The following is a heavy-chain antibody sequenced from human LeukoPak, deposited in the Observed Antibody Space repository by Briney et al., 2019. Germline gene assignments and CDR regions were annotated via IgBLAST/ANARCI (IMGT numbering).Heavy chain of an antibody. D-gene: IGHD3-22*01. Sequence: SETLSLTCTVSGGSISSSRYYWGWIRQPPGKGLEWIGSIYYSGSTYANPSLKSRVTISVDTSKNQFSLKLSSVTAADTAVYYCARGVKYYYDSSGYYSNFDYWGQGTLVTVSS. V-gene: IGHV4-39*01. J-gene: IGHJ4*02. CDR1: GGSISSSRYY. CDR3: ARGVKYYYDSSGYYSNFDY. CDR2: IYYSGST.